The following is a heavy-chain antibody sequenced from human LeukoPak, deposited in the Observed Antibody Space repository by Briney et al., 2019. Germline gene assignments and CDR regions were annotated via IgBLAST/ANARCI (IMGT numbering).Heavy chain of an antibody. D-gene: IGHD4/OR15-4a*01. CDR3: ATKTITNYIPFDY. Sequence: GASVKVSCKASGYTFTGYYMHWVRQAPGQGLKWMGWINPNTGGTNYAPKFQGRVTMTRDTSISTAYMELSRLKSDDTAVYYCATKTITNYIPFDYWGQGTLVTVSS. V-gene: IGHV1-2*02. J-gene: IGHJ4*02. CDR2: INPNTGGT. CDR1: GYTFTGYY.